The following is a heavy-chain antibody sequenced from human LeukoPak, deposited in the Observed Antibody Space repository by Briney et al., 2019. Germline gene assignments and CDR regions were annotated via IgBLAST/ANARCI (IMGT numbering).Heavy chain of an antibody. Sequence: GGSLRLSCAASGFTFSSFAMSWVRQAPGKGLEWVSSTSGSGGNTYYAHSVKGRFTISRDNFKNTLFLQMNSLRAEDTATYYCAKQRASYGYVFDYWGQGTLVTVSS. D-gene: IGHD5-18*01. CDR3: AKQRASYGYVFDY. J-gene: IGHJ4*02. CDR2: TSGSGGNT. CDR1: GFTFSSFA. V-gene: IGHV3-23*01.